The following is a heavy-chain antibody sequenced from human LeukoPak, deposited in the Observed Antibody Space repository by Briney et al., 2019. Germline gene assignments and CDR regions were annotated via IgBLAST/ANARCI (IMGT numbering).Heavy chain of an antibody. CDR2: LKSNSDGGTA. CDR1: GFIFRNAW. Sequence: PGGSLRLSCAASGFIFRNAWMTWVRQAPGKGLEWVGRLKSNSDGGTADYAAPVKGRFTISRDDSRNTLYLQVNNLKLEDTAVYYCTTLAHDVHYWGQGTLVTASS. V-gene: IGHV3-15*01. CDR3: TTLAHDVHY. D-gene: IGHD3-3*01. J-gene: IGHJ4*02.